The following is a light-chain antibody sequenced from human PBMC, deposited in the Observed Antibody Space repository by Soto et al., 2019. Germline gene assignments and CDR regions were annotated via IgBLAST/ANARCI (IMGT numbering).Light chain of an antibody. CDR2: DVA. J-gene: IGLJ1*01. V-gene: IGLV2-11*01. CDR1: SSDVGSYDY. Sequence: QSALTQPRSVSGSPGQSVTISCTGTSSDVGSYDYVSWYQQHPGMAPKLMIYDVAKRPSGVSDRFSGSKSGNTASLTISGLQAEDDAEYYCCAYVGRYSFVFGNGTKVTV. CDR3: CAYVGRYSFV.